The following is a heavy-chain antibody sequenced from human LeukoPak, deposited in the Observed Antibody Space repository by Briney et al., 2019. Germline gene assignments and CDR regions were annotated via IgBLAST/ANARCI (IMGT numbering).Heavy chain of an antibody. D-gene: IGHD3-10*01. CDR2: ISSSSSTI. CDR3: ARDPLLWFGELSPRGSNDAFDI. Sequence: GGSLRLSCAASGFTFSSYSMNWVRQAPGKGLEWVSYISSSSSTIYYADSVKGRFTISRDNAKNSLYLQMNSLRAEDTAVYYCARDPLLWFGELSPRGSNDAFDIWGQGTMVTVSS. V-gene: IGHV3-48*01. CDR1: GFTFSSYS. J-gene: IGHJ3*02.